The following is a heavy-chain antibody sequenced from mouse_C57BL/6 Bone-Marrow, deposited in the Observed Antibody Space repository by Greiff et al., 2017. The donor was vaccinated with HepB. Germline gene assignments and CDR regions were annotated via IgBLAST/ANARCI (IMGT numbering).Heavy chain of an antibody. J-gene: IGHJ2*01. CDR2: INPSNGGT. Sequence: QVHVKQPGTELVKPGASVKLSCKASGYTFTSYWMHWVKQRPGQGLEWIGNINPSNGGTNYNEKFKSKATLTVDKSSSTAYMQLSSLTSEDSAVYYCARGGYYGSSYGFDYWGQGTTLTVSS. CDR1: GYTFTSYW. D-gene: IGHD1-1*01. CDR3: ARGGYYGSSYGFDY. V-gene: IGHV1-53*01.